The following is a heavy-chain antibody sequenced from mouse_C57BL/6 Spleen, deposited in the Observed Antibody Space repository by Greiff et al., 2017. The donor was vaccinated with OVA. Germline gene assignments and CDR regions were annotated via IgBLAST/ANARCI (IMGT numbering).Heavy chain of an antibody. D-gene: IGHD2-4*01. Sequence: EVQLQQSGPELVKPGASVKIPCKASGYTFTDYNMDWVKQSPGKSLEWIGDINPNNGGTIYNQKFKGKATLTVDKSSSTAYMELRSLTSEDTDVYYCAREDYDDDSHFAYWGQGTLVTVSA. CDR3: AREDYDDDSHFAY. J-gene: IGHJ3*01. CDR2: INPNNGGT. V-gene: IGHV1-18*01. CDR1: GYTFTDYN.